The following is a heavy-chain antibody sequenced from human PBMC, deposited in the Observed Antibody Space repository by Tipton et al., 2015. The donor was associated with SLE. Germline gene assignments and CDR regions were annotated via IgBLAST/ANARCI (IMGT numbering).Heavy chain of an antibody. CDR1: GGSINSYNW. V-gene: IGHV4-4*02. Sequence: TLSLTCSVSGGSINSYNWWTWVRQPPGKGLEWIGEIYHSGSTHYNPSLKSRVTISVDMSKNHFSLRLNSVTAADTALYYCARQTSSGSTHRWGQGILVTVFS. CDR3: ARQTSSGSTHR. D-gene: IGHD6-19*01. J-gene: IGHJ5*02. CDR2: IYHSGST.